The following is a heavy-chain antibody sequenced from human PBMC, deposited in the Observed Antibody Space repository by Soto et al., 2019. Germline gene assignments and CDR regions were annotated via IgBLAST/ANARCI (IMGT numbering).Heavy chain of an antibody. J-gene: IGHJ6*03. V-gene: IGHV3-7*01. CDR2: IKQDGSEK. CDR3: AVTITNPNYYMDV. CDR1: GFTFSSYW. D-gene: IGHD3-3*01. Sequence: GGSLRLSCAASGFTFSSYWMSWVRQAPGKGLEWVANIKQDGSEKYYVDSVKGRFTISRDNAKNSLYLQMNSLRAEDTAVYYCAVTITNPNYYMDVWGKGTTVTVSS.